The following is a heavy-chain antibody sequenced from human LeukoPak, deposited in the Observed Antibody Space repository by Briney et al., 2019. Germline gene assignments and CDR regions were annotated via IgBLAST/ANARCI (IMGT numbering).Heavy chain of an antibody. D-gene: IGHD2-2*01. CDR3: AKSPTIVVVPAAMSGFDP. Sequence: PGGSLRLSCAASGFTFSSYAMSWVRQAPGKGLEWVSAISGSGGSTYYADSVKGRFTISRDNSKSTLFLQMNSLRADDTALYYCAKSPTIVVVPAAMSGFDPWGQGTLVTVSS. J-gene: IGHJ5*02. CDR2: ISGSGGST. V-gene: IGHV3-23*01. CDR1: GFTFSSYA.